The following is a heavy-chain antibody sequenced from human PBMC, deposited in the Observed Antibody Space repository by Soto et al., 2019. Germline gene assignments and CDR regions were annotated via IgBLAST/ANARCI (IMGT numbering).Heavy chain of an antibody. CDR1: GFTFSSYA. CDR2: ISGSGGST. CDR3: AKPKRSDPWIQLWNFDY. V-gene: IGHV3-23*01. J-gene: IGHJ4*02. D-gene: IGHD5-18*01. Sequence: PGGSLRLSCPASGFTFSSYAMSWVRQAPGKGLEWVSAISGSGGSTYYADSVKGRFTISRDNSKNTLYLQMNSLRAEDTAVYYCAKPKRSDPWIQLWNFDYWGQGTLVTVSS.